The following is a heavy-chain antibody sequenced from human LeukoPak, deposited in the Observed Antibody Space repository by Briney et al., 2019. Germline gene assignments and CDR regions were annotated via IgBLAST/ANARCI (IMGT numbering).Heavy chain of an antibody. V-gene: IGHV3-66*04. CDR2: HYSGSTT. J-gene: IGHJ6*02. CDR3: ARLPAYYYGMDV. CDR1: GFTVSSNY. Sequence: GGYLRLSCAASGFTVSSNYMSWVRQAPGKGLEWVSVHYSGSTTYYADSVKGRFTISRDNSKNMLYLQMNSLRAEDTAVYYCARLPAYYYGMDVWGQGTTVTVSS.